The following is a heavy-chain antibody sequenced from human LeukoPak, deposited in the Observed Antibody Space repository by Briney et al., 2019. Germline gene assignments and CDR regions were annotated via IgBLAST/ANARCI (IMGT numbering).Heavy chain of an antibody. J-gene: IGHJ4*02. Sequence: ASVKVSCKASGYTFTGYYMHWVRRAPGQGLEWMGWINPNSGGTNYAQKFQGRVTMTRDTSISTAYMELSRLRSDDTAVYYCARQSSCWYFLDYWGQGTLVTVSS. V-gene: IGHV1-2*02. D-gene: IGHD6-19*01. CDR1: GYTFTGYY. CDR2: INPNSGGT. CDR3: ARQSSCWYFLDY.